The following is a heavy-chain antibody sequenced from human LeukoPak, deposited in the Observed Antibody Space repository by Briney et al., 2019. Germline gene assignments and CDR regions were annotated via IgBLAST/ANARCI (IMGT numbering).Heavy chain of an antibody. D-gene: IGHD1-1*01. CDR1: GFTFNYAW. J-gene: IGHJ4*02. Sequence: GGSLRLSCAASGFTFNYAWMSWVRQAPGKGLEWVSAISGSGGSTYYADSVKGRFTISRDNSKNTLYLQMNSLRAEDTAVYYCAKYTRAPWSAFDYWGQGTLVTVSS. CDR2: ISGSGGST. CDR3: AKYTRAPWSAFDY. V-gene: IGHV3-23*01.